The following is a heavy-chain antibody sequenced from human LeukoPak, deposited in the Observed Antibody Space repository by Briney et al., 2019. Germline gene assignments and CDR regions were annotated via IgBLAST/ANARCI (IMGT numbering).Heavy chain of an antibody. J-gene: IGHJ4*02. D-gene: IGHD6-19*01. V-gene: IGHV1-46*01. CDR1: GYAFTSYF. CDR3: ARDGGYSSGYYRGLY. Sequence: ASVKLSCKASGYAFTSYFLHWVRQAPGQGLEWLGIINPTSGSTTNAQKFLGRVTVTRDRSTSTVYMALNSLRSEDTAVYYCARDGGYSSGYYRGLYWGQGTLVTVSS. CDR2: INPTSGST.